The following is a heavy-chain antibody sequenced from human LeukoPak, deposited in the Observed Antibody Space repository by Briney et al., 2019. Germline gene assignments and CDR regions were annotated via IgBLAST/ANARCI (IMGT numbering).Heavy chain of an antibody. D-gene: IGHD6-19*01. Sequence: GASVKVPCKASGGTFSSYAISWVRQAPGQGLEWMGGIIPIFGTANYAQKFQGRVTITADESTSTAYMELSSLRSEDTAVYYCARSTSVAGNFDYWGQGTLVTVSS. CDR2: IIPIFGTA. CDR1: GGTFSSYA. CDR3: ARSTSVAGNFDY. J-gene: IGHJ4*02. V-gene: IGHV1-69*13.